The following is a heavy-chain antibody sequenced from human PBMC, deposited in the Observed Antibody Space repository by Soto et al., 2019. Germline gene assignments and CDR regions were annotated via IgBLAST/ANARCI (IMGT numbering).Heavy chain of an antibody. V-gene: IGHV3-23*01. Sequence: AESLRLSCAASGFTFSSYAMSWVRQAPGKGLEWVSAISGSSGSTYYADSVKGRFTISRDNSKNTLYLQMNSLRAEDTAVYYCAKINSGSYYPFDYWGQGTLVTVSS. CDR2: ISGSSGST. D-gene: IGHD1-26*01. CDR1: GFTFSSYA. CDR3: AKINSGSYYPFDY. J-gene: IGHJ4*02.